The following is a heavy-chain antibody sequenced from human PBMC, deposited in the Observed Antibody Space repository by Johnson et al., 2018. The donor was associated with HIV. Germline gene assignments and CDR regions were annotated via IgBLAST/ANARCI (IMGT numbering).Heavy chain of an antibody. CDR2: ISYDGSNK. J-gene: IGHJ3*02. Sequence: QVQLVESGGGVVQPGRSLRLSCAASGFTFSSYAMHWVRQAPGKGLEWVAVISYDGSNKYYADSVEGRFTISRDNSKNTLYLQMNSLRAEDTAVYYCARDKTTFGGVIVPIGAFDIWGQGTMVTVSS. D-gene: IGHD3-16*02. CDR1: GFTFSSYA. V-gene: IGHV3-30*04. CDR3: ARDKTTFGGVIVPIGAFDI.